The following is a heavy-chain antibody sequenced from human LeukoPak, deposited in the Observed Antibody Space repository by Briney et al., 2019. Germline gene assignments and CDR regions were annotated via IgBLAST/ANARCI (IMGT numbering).Heavy chain of an antibody. J-gene: IGHJ6*03. CDR3: ARDSGGAVARRYYCMDV. D-gene: IGHD6-19*01. Sequence: SVKVSCKASGGTFSSYAISWVRQAPGQGLEWMGGIIPIFDTANYAQKFQGRVTITTDESTSTAYMELSSLRSEDTAVYYCARDSGGAVARRYYCMDVWGKGTTVTVSS. V-gene: IGHV1-69*05. CDR1: GGTFSSYA. CDR2: IIPIFDTA.